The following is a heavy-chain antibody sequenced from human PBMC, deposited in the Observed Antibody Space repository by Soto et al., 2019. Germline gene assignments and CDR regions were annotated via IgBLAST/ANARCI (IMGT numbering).Heavy chain of an antibody. D-gene: IGHD2-2*01. J-gene: IGHJ4*02. CDR1: GDTFSSYV. CDR2: IIPVLSLE. V-gene: IGHV1-69*02. Sequence: QVQVVQSGTEVKRPGSSVKVSCEASGDTFSSYVFTWVRQAPGQGLEWMGRIIPVLSLENFAQKFQGRLTITADKSPNTTYMELSTLRSEDTARYFCEPGGCTGVSCFESSDYWGGGTLVTVSP. CDR3: EPGGCTGVSCFESSDY.